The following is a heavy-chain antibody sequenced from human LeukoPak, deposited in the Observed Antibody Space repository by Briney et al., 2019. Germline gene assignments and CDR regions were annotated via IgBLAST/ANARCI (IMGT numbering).Heavy chain of an antibody. Sequence: GGSLGLSCAASGFTFSSYSMNWVRQAPGKGLEWVSSISSSSSYIYYADSVKGRFTISRDNAKNSLYLQMNSLRAEDTAVYYCASFHYDSSGYYLDYWGQGTLVTVSS. V-gene: IGHV3-21*01. CDR1: GFTFSSYS. J-gene: IGHJ4*02. CDR3: ASFHYDSSGYYLDY. D-gene: IGHD3-22*01. CDR2: ISSSSSYI.